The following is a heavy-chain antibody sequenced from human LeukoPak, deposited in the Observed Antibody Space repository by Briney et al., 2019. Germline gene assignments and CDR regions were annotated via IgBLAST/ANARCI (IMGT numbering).Heavy chain of an antibody. V-gene: IGHV4-59*01. D-gene: IGHD5-24*01. CDR3: ARDLATAFDY. CDR2: INYSGNT. CDR1: GGSISSNY. J-gene: IGHJ4*02. Sequence: SETLSLACTVSGGSISSNYWTWIRQPPGKGLEWIGNINYSGNTNYNPSLKSRVTISVDMSKNQFSLRLRSVTAADTAVYYCARDLATAFDYWGQGTLVAVSS.